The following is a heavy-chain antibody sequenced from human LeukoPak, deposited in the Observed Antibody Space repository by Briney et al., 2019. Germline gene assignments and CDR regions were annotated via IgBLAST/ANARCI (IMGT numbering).Heavy chain of an antibody. CDR1: GFTFDDYA. V-gene: IGHV3-9*01. J-gene: IGHJ4*02. CDR3: AKGGYYDILTGYYQFDY. Sequence: GGSLRLSCAASGFTFDDYAMHWVRQAPGKGLEWVSGISWNSGSIGYADSVKGRFTISRDNAKNSLYLQMSSLRAEDTALYYCAKGGYYDILTGYYQFDYWGQGTLVTVSS. CDR2: ISWNSGSI. D-gene: IGHD3-9*01.